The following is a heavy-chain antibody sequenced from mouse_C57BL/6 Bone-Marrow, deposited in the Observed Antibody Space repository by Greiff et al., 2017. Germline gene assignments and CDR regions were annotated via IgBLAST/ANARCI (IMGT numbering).Heavy chain of an antibody. Sequence: QVQLKQPGAELVKPGASVKLSCKASGYTFTSYWMHWVKQRPGQGLEWIGMIHPNSGSTTYNEKFKSKATLTVDKSSSTAYMQLRSLTSEDSAVYYCARRIYYDYDSWFAYWGQGTLVTVSA. J-gene: IGHJ3*01. CDR2: IHPNSGST. D-gene: IGHD2-4*01. V-gene: IGHV1-64*01. CDR3: ARRIYYDYDSWFAY. CDR1: GYTFTSYW.